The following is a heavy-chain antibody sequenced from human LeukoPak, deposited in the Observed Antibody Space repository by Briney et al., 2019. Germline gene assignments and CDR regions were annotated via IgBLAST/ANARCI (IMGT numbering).Heavy chain of an antibody. D-gene: IGHD1-26*01. J-gene: IGHJ5*02. CDR3: AKVKWELRTDWFDP. CDR1: GFTFDDFG. Sequence: GGSLRLSCAASGFTFDDFGMSWVRQAPGKGLEWVSRINWNGSGRGYADSVKGRFTISRDNAKNSLYLQMNSLRAEDTAVYYCAKVKWELRTDWFDPWGQGTLVTVSS. V-gene: IGHV3-20*04. CDR2: INWNGSGR.